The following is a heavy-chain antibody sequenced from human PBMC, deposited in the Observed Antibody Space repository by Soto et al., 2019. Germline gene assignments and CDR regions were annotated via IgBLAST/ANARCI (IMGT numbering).Heavy chain of an antibody. D-gene: IGHD6-13*01. Sequence: EVQLLESGGGLVQPGGSLRLSCAASGFSFSSYAMSWVRQAPGKGLEWVSAISGSGGSTYHADSVKGRFTISRDNSKNTLYLQMNSLRAEDTAVYYCTKDWASYSSSHCDYWGQGTLVTVSS. V-gene: IGHV3-23*01. CDR3: TKDWASYSSSHCDY. CDR2: ISGSGGST. J-gene: IGHJ4*02. CDR1: GFSFSSYA.